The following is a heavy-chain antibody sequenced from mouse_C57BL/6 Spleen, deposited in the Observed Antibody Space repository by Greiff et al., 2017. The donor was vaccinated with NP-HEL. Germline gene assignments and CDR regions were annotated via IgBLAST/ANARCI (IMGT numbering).Heavy chain of an antibody. Sequence: EVMLVESGGGLVKPGGSLKLSCAASGFTFSSYAMSWVRQTPEKRLDWVATISDGGSYTYYPDNVKGRFTISRDNAKNNLYLQMSHLKSEDTAMYYCAYYYGSSYAFAYWGQGTLVTVSA. J-gene: IGHJ3*01. V-gene: IGHV5-4*03. CDR2: ISDGGSYT. CDR3: AYYYGSSYAFAY. CDR1: GFTFSSYA. D-gene: IGHD1-1*01.